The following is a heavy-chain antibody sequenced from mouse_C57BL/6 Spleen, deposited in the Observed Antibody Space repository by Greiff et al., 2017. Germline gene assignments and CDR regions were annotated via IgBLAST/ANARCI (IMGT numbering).Heavy chain of an antibody. V-gene: IGHV1-82*01. CDR1: GYAFSSSW. J-gene: IGHJ2*01. Sequence: IQLQQSGPELVKPGASVKISCKASGYAFSSSWMNWVKQRPGKGLEWIGRIYPGDGDTNYNGKFKGKATLTADKSSSTAYMQLSSLTSEDSAVYFCARRGYALYFDYWGQGTTLTVSS. CDR3: ARRGYALYFDY. CDR2: IYPGDGDT. D-gene: IGHD2-14*01.